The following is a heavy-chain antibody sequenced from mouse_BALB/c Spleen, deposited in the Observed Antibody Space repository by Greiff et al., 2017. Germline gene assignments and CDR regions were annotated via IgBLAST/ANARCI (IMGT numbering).Heavy chain of an antibody. CDR2: IDPANGNT. J-gene: IGHJ3*01. V-gene: IGHV14-3*02. CDR1: GFNIKDTY. CDR3: ARSYGYDGAY. Sequence: EVMLVESGAELVKPGASVKLSCTASGFNIKDTYMHWVKQRPEQGLEWIGRIDPANGNTKYDPKFQGKATITADTSSNTAYLQLSSLTSEDTAVYYCARSYGYDGAYWGQGTLVTVSA. D-gene: IGHD2-2*01.